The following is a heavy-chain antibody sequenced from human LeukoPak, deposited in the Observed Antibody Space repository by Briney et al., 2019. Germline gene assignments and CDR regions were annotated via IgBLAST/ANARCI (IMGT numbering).Heavy chain of an antibody. CDR1: GYTFTISD. J-gene: IGHJ4*02. D-gene: IGHD6-13*01. Sequence: ASVKVSCKASGYTFTISDINWFRQAPGQGPEWMGWINPNRGNTGYAQKFQGRVTISRDTSISTAYMELSSLRSDDTAVYYCARDQRQRYSSSSFDYWGQGTLVTVSS. CDR3: ARDQRQRYSSSSFDY. V-gene: IGHV1-8*03. CDR2: INPNRGNT.